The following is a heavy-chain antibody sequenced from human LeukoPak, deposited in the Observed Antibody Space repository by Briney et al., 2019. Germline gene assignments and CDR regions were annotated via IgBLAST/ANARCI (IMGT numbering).Heavy chain of an antibody. Sequence: GASVKVSCKASGGTFSSYAISWVRQAPGQGLEWMGRIIPILGIANYAQKFQGRVTITADKSTSTAYMELSSLGSEDTAVYYCASHGGRDDILTGYYDYWGQGTLVTVSS. V-gene: IGHV1-69*04. J-gene: IGHJ4*02. CDR2: IIPILGIA. CDR1: GGTFSSYA. D-gene: IGHD3-9*01. CDR3: ASHGGRDDILTGYYDY.